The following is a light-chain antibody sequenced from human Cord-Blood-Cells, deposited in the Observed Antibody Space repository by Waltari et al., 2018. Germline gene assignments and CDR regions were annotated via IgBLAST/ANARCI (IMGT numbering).Light chain of an antibody. J-gene: IGLJ2*01. Sequence: QSALTQPASVSGSPGQSLTISCTGTSRDVGGYNYVSWYQQHPGKAPKPMIYDVSNRPSGVSNRFSGSKSGNTASLTISGLQAEDEADYYCSSYTSSSTVVFGGGTKLTVL. CDR1: SRDVGGYNY. CDR2: DVS. V-gene: IGLV2-14*01. CDR3: SSYTSSSTVV.